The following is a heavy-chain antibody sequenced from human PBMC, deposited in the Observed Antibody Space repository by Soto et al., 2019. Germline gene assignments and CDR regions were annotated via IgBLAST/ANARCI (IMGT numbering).Heavy chain of an antibody. Sequence: QLQLQESGPGLVKPSETLSLTCTVSGGSISSSSYYWGWIRQPPGKGLEWIGSIYYSGSTYYNPSLKSRVTISVETTKNQFSIKLSSVTAADTAVYYCARIHRRIRYCDWWQGYFDYWGQGTLVTVSS. J-gene: IGHJ4*02. D-gene: IGHD3-9*01. CDR3: ARIHRRIRYCDWWQGYFDY. V-gene: IGHV4-39*01. CDR1: GGSISSSSYY. CDR2: IYYSGST.